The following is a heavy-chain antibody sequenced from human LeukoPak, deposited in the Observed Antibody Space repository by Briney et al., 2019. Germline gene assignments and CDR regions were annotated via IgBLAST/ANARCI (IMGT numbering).Heavy chain of an antibody. V-gene: IGHV3-23*01. J-gene: IGHJ4*02. CDR2: ISDSGGRT. Sequence: PGGSLRLSCAVSGITLSNYGMSWVRQAPGKGLEWVAGISDSGGRTNYADSVKGRFTISRDSPKNTVYLQMNSLRAEDTAVYFCAKRGVVIRVILVGFHKEAYYFDSWGQGALVTVS. CDR1: GITLSNYG. D-gene: IGHD3-22*01. CDR3: AKRGVVIRVILVGFHKEAYYFDS.